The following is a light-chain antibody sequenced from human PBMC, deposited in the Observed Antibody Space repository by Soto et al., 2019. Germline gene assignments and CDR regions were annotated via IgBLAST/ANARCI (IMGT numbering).Light chain of an antibody. CDR3: EVYAILLSR. J-gene: IGKJ4*01. Sequence: DIILSLSPVTLSLSPGQIAPLSCRASQTVGSRYFSWYKQKHGQAYRLLIYAAYIRATGIPDRFSGSGSGTDLTITISRLEPEDFEGYYCEVYAILLSRFG. CDR1: QTVGSRY. CDR2: AAY. V-gene: IGKV3-20*01.